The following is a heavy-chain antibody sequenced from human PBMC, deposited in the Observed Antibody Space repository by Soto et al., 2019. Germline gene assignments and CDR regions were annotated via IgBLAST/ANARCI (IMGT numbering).Heavy chain of an antibody. CDR1: GFTFNKYT. CDR3: QRELTMYAVVAVSYYYYGMDV. Sequence: GGSLILSCAASGFTFNKYTMHWVRQAPGKGLEWVSLISYDGSNRYYADSVKGRFNISRDNSKDTLHLQMNSLRAEDTAVYYCQRELTMYAVVAVSYYYYGMDVWRQGTTRTVSS. CDR2: ISYDGSNR. D-gene: IGHD2-2*01. J-gene: IGHJ6*02. V-gene: IGHV3-30*04.